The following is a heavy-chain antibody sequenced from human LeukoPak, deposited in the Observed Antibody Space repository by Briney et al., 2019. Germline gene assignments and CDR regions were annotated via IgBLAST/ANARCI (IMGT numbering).Heavy chain of an antibody. CDR3: ARDSRWLQLWDIDY. V-gene: IGHV1-18*04. Sequence: GASVKVSCKASGYTFTSYYMHWVRQAPGQGLEWMGWISAYNGNTNYAQKLQGRVTMTTDTSTSTAYMELRSLRSDDTAVYYCARDSRWLQLWDIDYWGQGTLVTVSS. D-gene: IGHD5-24*01. J-gene: IGHJ4*02. CDR2: ISAYNGNT. CDR1: GYTFTSYY.